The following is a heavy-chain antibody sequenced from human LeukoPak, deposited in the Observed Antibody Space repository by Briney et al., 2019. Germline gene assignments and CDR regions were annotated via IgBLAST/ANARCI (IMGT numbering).Heavy chain of an antibody. J-gene: IGHJ4*02. V-gene: IGHV5-51*01. CDR1: GYSFTSYW. CDR3: ARQRVGATDY. D-gene: IGHD2-15*01. Sequence: GEPLKISCQASGYSFTSYWIGWVRQLPGRGLEWMGIIYPGDSDTRYSPSFQGQVTISADKSVRTAYLQWSSLKASDTAMYYCARQRVGATDYWGQGTLVTVSS. CDR2: IYPGDSDT.